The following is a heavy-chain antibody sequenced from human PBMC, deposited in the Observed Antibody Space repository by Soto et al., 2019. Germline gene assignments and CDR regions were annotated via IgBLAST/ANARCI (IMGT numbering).Heavy chain of an antibody. CDR1: GFTFSSYA. V-gene: IGHV3-23*01. CDR2: IRCSGGST. Sequence: PGGSLRLSCAASGFTFSSYAMSWVRQAPGKGLEWVSVIRCSGGSTYYADSVKGRFTISRDNSKNTLYLQMNSLRAEDTAVYYCARSFGYYDILTGYRPYDYWGQGTLVTVSS. CDR3: ARSFGYYDILTGYRPYDY. D-gene: IGHD3-9*01. J-gene: IGHJ4*02.